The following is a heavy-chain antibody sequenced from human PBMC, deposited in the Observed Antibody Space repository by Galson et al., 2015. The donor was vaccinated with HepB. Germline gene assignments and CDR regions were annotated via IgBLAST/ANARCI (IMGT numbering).Heavy chain of an antibody. V-gene: IGHV1-18*04. CDR3: ARIAVAGRITTRYYFDY. D-gene: IGHD6-19*01. Sequence: SVKVSCKASCYTFTSYGISWVRQAPGQGLEWMGWISAYNGNTNYAQKLQGRVTMTTDTSTSTAYMELRSLRSDDTAVYYCARIAVAGRITTRYYFDYWGQGTLVTVSS. J-gene: IGHJ4*02. CDR2: ISAYNGNT. CDR1: CYTFTSYG.